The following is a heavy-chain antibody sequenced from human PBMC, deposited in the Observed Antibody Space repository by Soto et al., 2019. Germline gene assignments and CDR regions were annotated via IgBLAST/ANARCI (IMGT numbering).Heavy chain of an antibody. CDR1: RFTFNSYS. J-gene: IGHJ4*02. CDR2: XSSSRTTI. CDR3: ERGKSY. V-gene: IGHV3-48*01. Sequence: PXXSLRLSCAASRFTFNSYSMNWVRQAPGQATXWVSSXSSSRTTIYYXXSVKGPFXXYRDNAKNSLYLKLNSMRAEDTAVYYCERGKSYWGQGTLVTASS.